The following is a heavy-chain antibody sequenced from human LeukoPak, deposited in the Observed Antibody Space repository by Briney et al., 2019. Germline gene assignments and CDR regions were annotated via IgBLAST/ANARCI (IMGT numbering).Heavy chain of an antibody. CDR2: IIPIFGTA. Sequence: SVKVSCKASGGTFSSYAISWVRQAPGQGLEWMGGIIPIFGTANYAQKFRGRVTITTDESTSTAYMELSSLRSEDTAVYYCARKNKLLWFGELRGWFDPWGQGTLVTVSS. J-gene: IGHJ5*02. CDR1: GGTFSSYA. D-gene: IGHD3-10*01. V-gene: IGHV1-69*05. CDR3: ARKNKLLWFGELRGWFDP.